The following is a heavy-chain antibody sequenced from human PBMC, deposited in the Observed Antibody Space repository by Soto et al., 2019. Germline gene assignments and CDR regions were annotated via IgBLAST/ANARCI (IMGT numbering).Heavy chain of an antibody. Sequence: GGSLRLSCAASGFTFSSYAMHWVRQAPGKGLEYVSAISSNGGSTYYADSLKSRFTISRNNAKNSLYLQMNSLRAEDTAVYYWARDGEYSGYEWGYYYRDVWGKGTTVTVSS. CDR1: GFTFSSYA. CDR2: ISSNGGST. CDR3: ARDGEYSGYEWGYYYRDV. J-gene: IGHJ6*03. D-gene: IGHD5-12*01. V-gene: IGHV3-64*04.